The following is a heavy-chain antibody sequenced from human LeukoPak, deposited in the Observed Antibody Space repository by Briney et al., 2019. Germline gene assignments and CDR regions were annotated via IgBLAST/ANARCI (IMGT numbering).Heavy chain of an antibody. CDR2: IYYSGST. CDR1: GGSISSYY. Sequence: PSETLSLTCTVSGGSISSYYWSWLRQPPGKGLEWIGYIYYSGSTNYNPSLKSRVTISVETSKNQFSLKLSSVPAADTAVYYCAREALLGAFDIWGQGTMVTVSS. CDR3: AREALLGAFDI. D-gene: IGHD3-3*02. V-gene: IGHV4-59*01. J-gene: IGHJ3*02.